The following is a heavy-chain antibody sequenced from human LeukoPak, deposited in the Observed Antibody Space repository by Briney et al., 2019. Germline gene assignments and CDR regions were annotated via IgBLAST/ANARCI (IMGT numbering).Heavy chain of an antibody. Sequence: GGPLRLSCAASGFTFSNYGMHWVRQAPGKGLEWVAVVANDGRDKRYADSVKGRFTISRDNSKNTVYLQMNSLRAEDTAVYYCAKDLNVAAAGYYFDYWGQGTLVTVSS. CDR1: GFTFSNYG. J-gene: IGHJ4*02. CDR3: AKDLNVAAAGYYFDY. V-gene: IGHV3-30*18. CDR2: VANDGRDK. D-gene: IGHD6-13*01.